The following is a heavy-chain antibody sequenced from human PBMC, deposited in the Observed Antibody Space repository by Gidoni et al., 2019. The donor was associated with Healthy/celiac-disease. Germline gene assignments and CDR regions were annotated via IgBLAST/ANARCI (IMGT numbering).Heavy chain of an antibody. CDR2: TRNKANSYTT. CDR3: ARAAYCGGDCYPNWFDP. CDR1: GFTFSDHY. Sequence: EVQLVESGGGLVQPGGSLRLSCAASGFTFSDHYMDWVRQAPGKGLEWVGRTRNKANSYTTEYAASVKGRFTISRDDSKNSLYLQMNSLKTEDTAVYYCARAAYCGGDCYPNWFDPWGQGTLVTVSS. V-gene: IGHV3-72*01. J-gene: IGHJ5*02. D-gene: IGHD2-21*01.